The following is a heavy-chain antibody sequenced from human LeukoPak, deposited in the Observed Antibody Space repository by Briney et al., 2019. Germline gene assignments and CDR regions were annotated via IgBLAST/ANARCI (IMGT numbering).Heavy chain of an antibody. D-gene: IGHD3-22*01. Sequence: ASVKVSCKASGYIFSNYDFNWVRQATGQGLEWMGWMNPSSGDTDYAEKFQGRVTMTRNTSITTAYMELSGLRSEDTAVYYCVRQDDSSGYSFDYWGQGTLVTVSS. CDR3: VRQDDSSGYSFDY. V-gene: IGHV1-8*02. J-gene: IGHJ4*02. CDR1: GYIFSNYD. CDR2: MNPSSGDT.